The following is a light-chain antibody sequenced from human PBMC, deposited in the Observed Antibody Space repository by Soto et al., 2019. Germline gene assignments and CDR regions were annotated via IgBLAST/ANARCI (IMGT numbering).Light chain of an antibody. CDR3: QQYYNWPLT. J-gene: IGKJ5*01. CDR2: GAS. CDR1: QSVSSSY. V-gene: IGKV3-20*01. Sequence: THSPSTLYLPPVERATLSCKASQSVSSSYLAWYQQTPGQAPRLLIYGASSRATGIPDRFSGAGSGTDYILTISSLQSEDLAVYYCQQYYNWPLTFGQGTRLEIK.